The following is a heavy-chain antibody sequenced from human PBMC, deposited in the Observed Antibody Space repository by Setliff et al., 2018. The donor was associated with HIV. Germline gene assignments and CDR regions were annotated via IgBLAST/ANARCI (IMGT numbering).Heavy chain of an antibody. J-gene: IGHJ2*01. CDR3: ARGHSSSTNWFFDL. D-gene: IGHD6-6*01. CDR1: GGSFSSYA. Sequence: SVKVSCKASGGSFSSYAISWVRQAPGQGLEWMGRIIPLFGTENYAQKFQGRVTITADKFTTTAYMELSSLGSDDTAVYYCARGHSSSTNWFFDLWGRGTLVTVSS. CDR2: IIPLFGTE. V-gene: IGHV1-69*06.